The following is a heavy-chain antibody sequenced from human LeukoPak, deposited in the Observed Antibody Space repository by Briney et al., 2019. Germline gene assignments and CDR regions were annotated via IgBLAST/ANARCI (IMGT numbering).Heavy chain of an antibody. J-gene: IGHJ4*02. CDR1: GYTFTSYY. Sequence: ASVKVSCKTSGYTFTSYYIHWVRQAPGQGLEWMGIINPSGGSTSYAQKFQGRVTMTRDTSTSTVYMYLSSLRSEDTAVYYCARDSLYGVVDYWGQGTLVTVSS. CDR3: ARDSLYGVVDY. D-gene: IGHD4-17*01. CDR2: INPSGGST. V-gene: IGHV1-46*01.